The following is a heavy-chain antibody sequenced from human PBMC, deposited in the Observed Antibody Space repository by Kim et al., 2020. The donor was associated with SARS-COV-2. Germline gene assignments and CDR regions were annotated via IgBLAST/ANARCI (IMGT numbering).Heavy chain of an antibody. V-gene: IGHV3-74*01. J-gene: IGHJ4*02. CDR1: GFSLSSYW. CDR2: INSDGRVT. Sequence: GGSLRLSCAASGFSLSSYWMDWVRQVPGKGLVWVSRINSDGRVTTYTDSVKGRFTVSRDNAKNTVYLQMNSLRAEDTAVYYCGELRWNDYWGQGTLVTVSS. D-gene: IGHD2-15*01. CDR3: GELRWNDY.